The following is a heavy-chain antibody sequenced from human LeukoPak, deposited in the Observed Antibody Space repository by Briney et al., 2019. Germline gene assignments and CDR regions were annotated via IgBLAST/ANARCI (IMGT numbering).Heavy chain of an antibody. Sequence: GTSVKVSCKASGFTFISSAVQWVRQARGQRLEWIGWIVVGSGNKNYAQKFQERVTVRRDMSTSTAYMELSSLRSEDTAVYYCAKGGRGAADGYVFDIWGQGTMVTVSS. V-gene: IGHV1-58*01. CDR3: AKGGRGAADGYVFDI. CDR2: IVVGSGNK. D-gene: IGHD6-13*01. J-gene: IGHJ3*02. CDR1: GFTFISSA.